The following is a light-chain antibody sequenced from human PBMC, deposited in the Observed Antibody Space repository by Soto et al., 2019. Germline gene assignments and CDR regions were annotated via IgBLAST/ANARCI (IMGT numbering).Light chain of an antibody. CDR3: QVWDISSGHVV. J-gene: IGLJ2*01. CDR1: NIGSKS. Sequence: SYELTQPPSVSVAPGKTARITCGGNNIGSKSVHWYQQKPGQAPELVIYYDNDRPSGIPERFSGSNSGNTATLPISRVEAGDEADYYCQVWDISSGHVVFGGGTKLTVL. CDR2: YDN. V-gene: IGLV3-21*04.